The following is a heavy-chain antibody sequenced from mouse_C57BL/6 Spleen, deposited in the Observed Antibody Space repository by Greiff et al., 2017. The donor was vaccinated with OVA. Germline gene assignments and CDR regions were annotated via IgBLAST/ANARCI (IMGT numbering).Heavy chain of an antibody. CDR1: GYTFTDYE. CDR2: IDPETGGT. D-gene: IGHD1-1*01. Sequence: ESGAELVRPGASVTLSCKASGYTFTDYEMHWVKQTPVHGLEWIGAIDPETGGTAYNQKFKGKAILTADKSSSTAYMELRSLTSEDSAVYYCTRFNYYGSSYGYFDVWGTGTTVTVSS. CDR3: TRFNYYGSSYGYFDV. J-gene: IGHJ1*03. V-gene: IGHV1-15*01.